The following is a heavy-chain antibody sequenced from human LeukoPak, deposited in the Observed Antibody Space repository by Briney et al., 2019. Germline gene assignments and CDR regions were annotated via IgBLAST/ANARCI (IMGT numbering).Heavy chain of an antibody. D-gene: IGHD5-18*01. J-gene: IGHJ6*03. CDR3: AKGNAAMVSYYYYYMDV. CDR2: IKQDGSEK. Sequence: TGGSLRLSCAASEFTLRNYWMSWVRQAPGKGLKWVANIKQDGSEKYYVDSVKGRFTISRDNAKNSLYLQMNSLRAEDTAVYYCAKGNAAMVSYYYYYMDVWGKGTTVTVSS. V-gene: IGHV3-7*03. CDR1: EFTLRNYW.